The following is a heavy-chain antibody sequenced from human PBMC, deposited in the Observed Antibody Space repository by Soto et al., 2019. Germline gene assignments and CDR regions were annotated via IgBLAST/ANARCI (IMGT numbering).Heavy chain of an antibody. CDR3: ASYGSGSYYLGY. Sequence: PSETLSLTCAVSGGSISSGGYSWSWIRQPPGKGLEWIGYIYHSGSTYYNPSLKSRVTISVDRSKNQFSLKLSSVTAADTAVYYCASYGSGSYYLGYWGQGTLVTVSS. D-gene: IGHD3-10*01. CDR1: GGSISSGGYS. CDR2: IYHSGST. J-gene: IGHJ4*02. V-gene: IGHV4-30-2*01.